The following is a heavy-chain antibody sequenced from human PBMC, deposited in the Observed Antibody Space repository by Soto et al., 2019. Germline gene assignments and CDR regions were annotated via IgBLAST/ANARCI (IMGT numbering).Heavy chain of an antibody. V-gene: IGHV1-18*01. Sequence: QDQLVQSGGEVKKPGASVKVSCKASGYSFTNYGITWVRQAPGQGFEWMGWISAYNGDTNYAQKPQGRVPMTPVTSTRTVYLELGSLRTVSTAVYYWARYWGVAPPVAGNTHYYYYMDVWGKGTTVTVSS. CDR3: ARYWGVAPPVAGNTHYYYYMDV. D-gene: IGHD6-19*01. CDR1: GYSFTNYG. CDR2: ISAYNGDT. J-gene: IGHJ6*03.